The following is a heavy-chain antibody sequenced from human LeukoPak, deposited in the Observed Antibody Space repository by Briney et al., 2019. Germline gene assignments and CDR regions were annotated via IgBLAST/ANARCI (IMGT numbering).Heavy chain of an antibody. J-gene: IGHJ5*01. CDR2: ITVMSGTA. D-gene: IGHD5-12*01. Sequence: SVKVSCKASGGTFSSYAIAWVRQAPGQGLEWMGRITVMSGTANYALKFQDRVTITTDESTRTSYMEVSSLRSEDTAVYFCATELRGYSFGYDSWGQGTLVTVSS. CDR3: ATELRGYSFGYDS. CDR1: GGTFSSYA. V-gene: IGHV1-69*05.